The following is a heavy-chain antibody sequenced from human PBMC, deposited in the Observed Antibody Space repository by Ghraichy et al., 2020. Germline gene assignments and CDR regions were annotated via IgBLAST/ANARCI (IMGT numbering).Heavy chain of an antibody. J-gene: IGHJ1*01. CDR1: GFTFSSYS. D-gene: IGHD5-18*01. Sequence: GESLNISCSASGFTFSSYSMHWVRQAPGKGLEYVSVISINGGNTYYADSVKGRFTISRDNSKNTLYLQMTSLRPDDTAVYYCVKEVGYNYGSVPSNWGQGTLVTVSS. CDR3: VKEVGYNYGSVPSN. V-gene: IGHV3-64D*06. CDR2: ISINGGNT.